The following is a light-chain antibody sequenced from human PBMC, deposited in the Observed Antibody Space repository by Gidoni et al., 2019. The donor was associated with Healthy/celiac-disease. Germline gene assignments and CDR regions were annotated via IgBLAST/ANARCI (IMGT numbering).Light chain of an antibody. CDR3: QQYGSSPYT. V-gene: IGKV3-20*01. CDR1: QSVSSSY. J-gene: IGKJ2*01. CDR2: GAS. Sequence: DIVLPQSPGTPSLSPGERATLSCRASQSVSSSYLAWYQQKPGQAPRLLIYGASSRATGIPDRFSGSGSGTDFTLTISRLEPEDFAVYYCQQYGSSPYTFGQGTKLEIK.